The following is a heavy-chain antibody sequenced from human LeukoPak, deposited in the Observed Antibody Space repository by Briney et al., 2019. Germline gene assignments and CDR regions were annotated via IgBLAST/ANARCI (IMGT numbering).Heavy chain of an antibody. J-gene: IGHJ4*02. CDR1: GYTFNNYW. D-gene: IGHD5/OR15-5a*01. CDR2: VYPGDSDT. Sequence: GESLKISCKGSGYTFNNYWIAWVRQMPGKGLEWMGIVYPGDSDTKYSPSFQGQVTISVDKSTSTAYLQWHSLKASDTAMFYCARRSVSNNYFDYWGQGTLVTVSS. CDR3: ARRSVSNNYFDY. V-gene: IGHV5-51*01.